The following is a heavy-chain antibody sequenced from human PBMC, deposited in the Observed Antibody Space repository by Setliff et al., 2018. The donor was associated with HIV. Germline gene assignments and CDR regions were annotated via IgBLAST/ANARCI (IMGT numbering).Heavy chain of an antibody. J-gene: IGHJ4*02. CDR1: GGSISSYY. V-gene: IGHV4-59*08. Sequence: SETLSLTCTVSGGSISSYYWSWIRQPPGKGLEWIGYINDSGSATYNPSLKSQASISVDTSTNEFSLKLTSVTAADTAVYYCARGGSFCGRDSCYYLDYLGQGILVTVSS. CDR2: INDSGSA. D-gene: IGHD2-21*02. CDR3: ARGGSFCGRDSCYYLDY.